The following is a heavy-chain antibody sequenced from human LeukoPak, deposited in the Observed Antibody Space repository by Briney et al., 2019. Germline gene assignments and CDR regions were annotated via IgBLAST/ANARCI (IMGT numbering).Heavy chain of an antibody. CDR3: ARGVYQARGGRIPAALFYLDY. CDR2: INPNTGGT. V-gene: IGHV1-2*02. D-gene: IGHD2-2*01. CDR1: GYTFTGYY. Sequence: ASVKVSCKASGYTFTGYYMHWVRQAPGQGLEWMGWINPNTGGTNYAQKFQGRVTMTRDTSISTAYMELSRLRSDDTAVYYCARGVYQARGGRIPAALFYLDYWGQGTLVTVSS. J-gene: IGHJ4*02.